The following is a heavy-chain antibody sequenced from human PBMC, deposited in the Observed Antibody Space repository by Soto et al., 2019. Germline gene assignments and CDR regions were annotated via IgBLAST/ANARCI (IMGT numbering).Heavy chain of an antibody. D-gene: IGHD5-18*01. CDR2: INPNSGGT. CDR3: ARDYRGHIIGYSPHFDY. CDR1: GYTFTGYY. V-gene: IGHV1-2*02. Sequence: QVQLVQSGAEVKKPGASVKVSCKASGYTFTGYYMHWVRQAPGQGLEWLGWINPNSGGTDYAQRFQGRVTMTRDTSITTAYMELCRLRSDDTAVYYCARDYRGHIIGYSPHFDYWGQGALVTVSS. J-gene: IGHJ4*02.